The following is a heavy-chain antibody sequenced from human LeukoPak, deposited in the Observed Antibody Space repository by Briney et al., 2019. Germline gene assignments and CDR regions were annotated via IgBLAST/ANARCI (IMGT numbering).Heavy chain of an antibody. Sequence: GGSLRLSCAASGFTFSSYRMSWVRQAPGKGLEWVANIKQDGSEKYYVDSVKGRFTISRDNAKNSLYLQMNSLRAEDTAVYYCAKDLTGYGYYMDVWGKGTTVTVSS. CDR3: AKDLTGYGYYMDV. CDR1: GFTFSSYR. D-gene: IGHD5-18*01. J-gene: IGHJ6*03. CDR2: IKQDGSEK. V-gene: IGHV3-7*01.